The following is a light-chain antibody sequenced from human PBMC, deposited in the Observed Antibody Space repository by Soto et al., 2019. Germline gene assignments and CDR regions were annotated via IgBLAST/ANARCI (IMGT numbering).Light chain of an antibody. Sequence: QSVLTQPASVSGSPGQSITISCTGTSSDVGSYKFVSWYQQYPGKAPKLMIYEGSKRPSGVSDRFSGSKSGNTASLTISGLQAEDEADYFCCSSAGGSNVFGTGTKLTVL. V-gene: IGLV2-23*03. CDR1: SSDVGSYKF. J-gene: IGLJ1*01. CDR3: CSSAGGSNV. CDR2: EGS.